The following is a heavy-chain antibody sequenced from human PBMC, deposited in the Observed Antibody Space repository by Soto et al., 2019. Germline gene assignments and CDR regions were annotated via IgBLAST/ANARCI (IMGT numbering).Heavy chain of an antibody. CDR1: WDSVSSNRAA. J-gene: IGHJ6*02. D-gene: IGHD2-15*01. CDR2: TYYRSKWYN. CDR3: ARDSGSAQYYYYGMDV. V-gene: IGHV6-1*01. Sequence: SQTLSLTWAISWDSVSSNRAAWNWIRQSPSRGLEWLGRTYYRSKWYNDYAVSVKSRITTSPDTSKNQFSLQLNSVTPEDTAVYYCARDSGSAQYYYYGMDVCGQGTTVTFSS.